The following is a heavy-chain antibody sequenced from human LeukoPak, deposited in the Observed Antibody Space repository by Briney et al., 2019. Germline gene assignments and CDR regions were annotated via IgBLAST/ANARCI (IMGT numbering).Heavy chain of an antibody. V-gene: IGHV1-18*01. Sequence: ASVTVSCKASGYTFTIYGISWVRQAPGQGLEWMGWISAYNGNTNYAQKLQGRVTMTTDTSTSTAYMELRSLRSDDTAVYYCAREGGGRGYSGYDLYYYYGMDVWGQGTTVTVSS. CDR2: ISAYNGNT. D-gene: IGHD5-12*01. J-gene: IGHJ6*02. CDR1: GYTFTIYG. CDR3: AREGGGRGYSGYDLYYYYGMDV.